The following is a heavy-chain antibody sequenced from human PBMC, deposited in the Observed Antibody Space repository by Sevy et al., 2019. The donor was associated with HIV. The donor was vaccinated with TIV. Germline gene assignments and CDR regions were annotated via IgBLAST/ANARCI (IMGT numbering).Heavy chain of an antibody. CDR2: TYYNGHI. CDR1: VGSIPSLY. Sequence: SETLSLPCLGSVGSIPSLYWNWIRQPPGRGLEWIANTYYNGHINYNPSLKSRVTLSLDTSKNQFSLRLSSVTAADTAMYYCAGENAWGRGYSWGQGTLVTVSS. D-gene: IGHD1-26*01. CDR3: AGENAWGRGYS. J-gene: IGHJ4*02. V-gene: IGHV4-59*08.